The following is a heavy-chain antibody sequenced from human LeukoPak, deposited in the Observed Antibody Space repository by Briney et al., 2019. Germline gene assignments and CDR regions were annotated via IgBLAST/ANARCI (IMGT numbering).Heavy chain of an antibody. D-gene: IGHD3-22*01. Sequence: GGSLRLSCAASGFTFSSYAMSWVRQAPGKGLEWVSAISGSGGSTYYADSVKGRFTISRDNSKNTLYLQMNSLRAEDTAVYYCAKGTDYYDSSGYYVARGGAFDIWGQGTMVTVSS. J-gene: IGHJ3*02. CDR3: AKGTDYYDSSGYYVARGGAFDI. V-gene: IGHV3-23*01. CDR1: GFTFSSYA. CDR2: ISGSGGST.